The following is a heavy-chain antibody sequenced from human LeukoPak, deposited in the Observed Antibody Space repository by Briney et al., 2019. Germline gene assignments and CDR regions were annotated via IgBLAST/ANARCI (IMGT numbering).Heavy chain of an antibody. CDR2: ISGSGGTT. CDR3: AKPKGYCSGGSCCFDP. D-gene: IGHD2-15*01. CDR1: GFTFSSYA. Sequence: GGSLRLSCAASGFTFSSYAMSWVRQAPGKGLEWVPDISGSGGTTYFADSVKGRFAISRNNSKNTLYLQMNSLRAEDTAVYYCAKPKGYCSGGSCCFDPWGQGTLVTVSS. J-gene: IGHJ5*02. V-gene: IGHV3-23*01.